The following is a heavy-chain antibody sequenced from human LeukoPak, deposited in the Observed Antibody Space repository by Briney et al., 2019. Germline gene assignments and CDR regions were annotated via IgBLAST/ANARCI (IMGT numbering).Heavy chain of an antibody. Sequence: PGGSLRLSCGASGFTFSGSTMHWVRQASAKGREGVGRIKRKSDNYATAYGTSVKGRFTLFRDDSKSTAYLQMNSLQTEDTAVYYCIRGAASGSYFGLAVWGQGATVTVSS. J-gene: IGHJ6*02. D-gene: IGHD1-26*01. V-gene: IGHV3-73*01. CDR3: IRGAASGSYFGLAV. CDR2: IKRKSDNYAT. CDR1: GFTFSGST.